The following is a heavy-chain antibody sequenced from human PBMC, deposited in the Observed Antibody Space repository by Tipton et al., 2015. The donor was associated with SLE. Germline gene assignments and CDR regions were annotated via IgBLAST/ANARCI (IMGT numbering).Heavy chain of an antibody. CDR2: IIPIFGTA. V-gene: IGHV1-69*01. J-gene: IGHJ4*02. CDR3: ASFSSGWYIDY. D-gene: IGHD6-19*01. Sequence: QLVQSGAEVKKPGSSGKVSCKASGGIFSSYAISWVRQAPGQGLEWMGGIIPIFGTANYAQKFQGRVTITADESTSTAYMELSSPRSEDTTVDHCASFSSGWYIDYWGQGTLVTISS. CDR1: GGIFSSYA.